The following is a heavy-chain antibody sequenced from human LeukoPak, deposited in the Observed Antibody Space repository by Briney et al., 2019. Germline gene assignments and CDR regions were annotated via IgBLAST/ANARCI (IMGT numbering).Heavy chain of an antibody. CDR2: IKSKTDGGTT. Sequence: PGGSLRLSCAASGFTFSNAWMSWVRQAPGKGLEWVGRIKSKTDGGTTDYAAPVKGRFTISRDDSKNTLYLQMNSLRAEDTAVYYCAREGEGLHYYYYYMDVWGKGTTVTISS. CDR1: GFTFSNAW. J-gene: IGHJ6*03. D-gene: IGHD2-21*01. CDR3: AREGEGLHYYYYYMDV. V-gene: IGHV3-15*01.